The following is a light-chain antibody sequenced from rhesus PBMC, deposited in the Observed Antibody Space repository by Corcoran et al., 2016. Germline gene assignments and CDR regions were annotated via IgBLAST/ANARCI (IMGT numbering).Light chain of an antibody. J-gene: IGLJ1*01. Sequence: QAALTQPRSVSGSPGQSVTISCTGTSSDIGGYNYVSWYQQHPGTAPKLMIYGVSRRPSGVSDRFSGSKSGNTASLTTSGLQAEDEADYYCCSYAGNYAYIFGVGTRLTVL. CDR1: SSDIGGYNY. CDR2: GVS. CDR3: CSYAGNYAYI. V-gene: IGLV2-32*01.